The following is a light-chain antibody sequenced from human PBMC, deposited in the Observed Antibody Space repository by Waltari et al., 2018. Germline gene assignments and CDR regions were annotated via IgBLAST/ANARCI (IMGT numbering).Light chain of an antibody. CDR3: ATWDDSVSGQV. V-gene: IGLV1-47*01. CDR1: SFNIGSNY. Sequence: QSVLNQPPSVSGTPGQRVTISCSGSSFNIGSNYVYWYQQLPGAAPKRLIYRNKHRPSAVPDLSSGSKSGTSASLAISGLRSEDEGDYHCATWDDSVSGQVFGGGTKLTVL. J-gene: IGLJ2*01. CDR2: RNK.